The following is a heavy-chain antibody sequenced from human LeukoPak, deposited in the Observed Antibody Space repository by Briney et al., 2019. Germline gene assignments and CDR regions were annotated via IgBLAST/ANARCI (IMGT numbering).Heavy chain of an antibody. D-gene: IGHD4-17*01. CDR1: GFTFSSYG. CDR3: ARDAYGDY. Sequence: PGGSLRLSCAASGFTFSSYGMSWVRQAPGKGLEWVSAITGSGGSTFYADSVKGRFTISRDNSKNALYLQMNSLRADDTAVYFCARDAYGDYVGQGTLVTVSS. CDR2: ITGSGGST. V-gene: IGHV3-23*01. J-gene: IGHJ4*02.